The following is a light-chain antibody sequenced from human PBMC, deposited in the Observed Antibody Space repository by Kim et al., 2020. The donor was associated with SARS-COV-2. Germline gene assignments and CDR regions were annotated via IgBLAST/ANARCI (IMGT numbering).Light chain of an antibody. CDR3: QQYNTWPPLT. CDR1: QNVNSD. CDR2: RAS. J-gene: IGKJ4*01. V-gene: IGKV3-15*01. Sequence: EVVVTQSPATLSVSPGERLTLSCETSQNVNSDLAWHQQRPGQAPRLLIYRASTRATGIPARFSGSGSGTEFTLTISSLQSEDFAVYYCQQYNTWPPLTFGGGTKVDI.